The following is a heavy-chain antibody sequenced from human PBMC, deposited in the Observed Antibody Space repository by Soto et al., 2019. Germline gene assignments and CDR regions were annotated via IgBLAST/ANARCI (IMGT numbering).Heavy chain of an antibody. J-gene: IGHJ3*02. CDR1: GFTFSKYG. D-gene: IGHD1-1*01. CDR3: ARDDAFQNENGFDI. Sequence: QVQLVESGGGVVQPGRALSLSCAASGFTFSKYGFHWVRQAPGKGLEWVAVIVNDGSEKYHADSVEGRFTISRDNSKYTLFLQMNSLRAEDTAVYYCARDDAFQNENGFDIWGQGTMVTVSS. CDR2: IVNDGSEK. V-gene: IGHV3-33*01.